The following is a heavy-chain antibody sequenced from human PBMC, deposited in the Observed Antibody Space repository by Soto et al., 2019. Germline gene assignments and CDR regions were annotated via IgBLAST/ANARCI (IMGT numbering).Heavy chain of an antibody. J-gene: IGHJ4*02. Sequence: ASVKVSCKASGYTFIGYYIHWVRQAPGQGLEWMGWINPDSGGTNYAQKLQGRVTMTRDTSISTAYMELSRLRSDDTAVYYCARVTGEWLRLPLGYWGQGTLVTVSS. CDR2: INPDSGGT. D-gene: IGHD5-12*01. V-gene: IGHV1-2*02. CDR1: GYTFIGYY. CDR3: ARVTGEWLRLPLGY.